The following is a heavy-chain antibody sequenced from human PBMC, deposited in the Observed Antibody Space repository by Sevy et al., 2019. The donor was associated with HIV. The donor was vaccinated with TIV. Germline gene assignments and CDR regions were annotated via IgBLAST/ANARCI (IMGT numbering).Heavy chain of an antibody. D-gene: IGHD7-27*01. J-gene: IGHJ4*02. CDR1: GFTFSNAW. CDR3: TTHSKKRGISALLDY. V-gene: IGHV3-15*01. Sequence: GGSLRLSCAASGFTFSNAWMSWVRQAPGKGLEWVGRIKSKTDGGTTDYAAPVKGRFTISRADSKNTLYLKMNSLKTEDTAIYYYTTHSKKRGISALLDYWGQGTLVTVSS. CDR2: IKSKTDGGTT.